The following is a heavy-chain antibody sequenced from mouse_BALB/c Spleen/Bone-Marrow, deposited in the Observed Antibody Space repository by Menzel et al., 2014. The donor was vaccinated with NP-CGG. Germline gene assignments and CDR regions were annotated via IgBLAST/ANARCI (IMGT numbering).Heavy chain of an antibody. CDR2: IYPGSGSI. CDR3: AGELRFGY. Sequence: QVQLKESGPELVKPGASVKVSCKASGYTFTDYVISWVKQRTGQGLEWIGEIYPGSGSIYYNEKFKGEATLTADKSSNTAYMQLSSLTSEDSAVYFCAGELRFGYWGQGTLVTVSA. J-gene: IGHJ3*01. V-gene: IGHV1-77*01. CDR1: GYTFTDYV.